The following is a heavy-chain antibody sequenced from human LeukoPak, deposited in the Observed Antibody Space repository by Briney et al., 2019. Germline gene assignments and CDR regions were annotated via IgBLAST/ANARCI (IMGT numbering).Heavy chain of an antibody. D-gene: IGHD6-13*01. V-gene: IGHV1-18*01. CDR2: ISAYNGNT. Sequence: ASVKVSCKACGYTFTSYGISWVRQAPGQGLEWMGWISAYNGNTNYAQKLQGRVTMTTDTSTSTAYMELRSLRSDDTAVYYCARVVAAAKGGSYYYYYMDVWGKGTTVTVSS. J-gene: IGHJ6*03. CDR3: ARVVAAAKGGSYYYYYMDV. CDR1: GYTFTSYG.